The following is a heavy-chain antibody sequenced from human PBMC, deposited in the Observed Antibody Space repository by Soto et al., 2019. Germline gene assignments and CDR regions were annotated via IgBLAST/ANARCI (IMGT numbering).Heavy chain of an antibody. V-gene: IGHV1-24*01. Sequence: AAVKVSCKVSGDSLIGLAMHWVRQAPGKGLEWMGGFDLEDGETIYAQKFQGRVTMTEDTSTDTGYMELSSLRSEDTAIYYCATVYDSRGYYYIRYPYAISSQGTFVIV. CDR2: FDLEDGET. CDR3: ATVYDSRGYYYIRYPYAI. D-gene: IGHD3-22*01. J-gene: IGHJ3*02. CDR1: GDSLIGLA.